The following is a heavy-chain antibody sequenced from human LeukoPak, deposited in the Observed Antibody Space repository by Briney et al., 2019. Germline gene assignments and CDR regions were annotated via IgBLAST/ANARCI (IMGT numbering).Heavy chain of an antibody. D-gene: IGHD3-10*01. V-gene: IGHV3-66*01. CDR2: IYSGGST. Sequence: GGSLRLSCAASGFTVSSNYMSWVRQAPGKGLEWVSVIYSGGSTYYADSVKGRFTISRDHSKNTLYLQMNSLRAEDTAVYYCARELWFGELGYWGQGTLVTVSS. CDR3: ARELWFGELGY. CDR1: GFTVSSNY. J-gene: IGHJ4*02.